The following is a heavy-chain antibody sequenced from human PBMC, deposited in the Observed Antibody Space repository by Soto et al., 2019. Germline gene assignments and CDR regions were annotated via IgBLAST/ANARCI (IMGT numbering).Heavy chain of an antibody. J-gene: IGHJ4*02. V-gene: IGHV3-48*03. CDR1: GFAFSNYE. D-gene: IGHD3-3*02. CDR3: ARESFSASPNFFDY. CDR2: ISLSGSTI. Sequence: GGSLRLSCAASGFAFSNYEMNWVRQAPGKGLGWVSYISLSGSTIYYADSVKGRFTISRDDAKNSLYLQMDSLRADDTAVYYCARESFSASPNFFDYWGQGTLVTVSS.